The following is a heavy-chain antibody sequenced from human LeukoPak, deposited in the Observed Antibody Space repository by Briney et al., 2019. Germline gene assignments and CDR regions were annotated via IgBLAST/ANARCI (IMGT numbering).Heavy chain of an antibody. CDR1: GYSFTSYW. Sequence: GESLKISCKGSGYSFTSYWIGWVRQMPGKGLEWMGIIYPGDSDTRYSPSFQGQVTISADKSISTAYLQWSSLKASDTAMYYCARNYYDSSGYYQDFDYWGQGTLVTVSS. V-gene: IGHV5-51*01. CDR3: ARNYYDSSGYYQDFDY. D-gene: IGHD3-22*01. J-gene: IGHJ4*02. CDR2: IYPGDSDT.